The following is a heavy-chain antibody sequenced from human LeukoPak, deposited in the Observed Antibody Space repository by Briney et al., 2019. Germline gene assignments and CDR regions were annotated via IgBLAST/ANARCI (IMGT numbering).Heavy chain of an antibody. Sequence: PGGSLRLSCAASGFTSSSYGMHWVRQAPGKGLEWVAVISYDGSNKYYADSVKGRFTISRDNSKNTLYLQMNSLRAEDTAVYYCAKRRYSSSSVAYYYGMDVWGQGTTVTVSS. D-gene: IGHD6-6*01. V-gene: IGHV3-30*18. CDR1: GFTSSSYG. CDR2: ISYDGSNK. CDR3: AKRRYSSSSVAYYYGMDV. J-gene: IGHJ6*02.